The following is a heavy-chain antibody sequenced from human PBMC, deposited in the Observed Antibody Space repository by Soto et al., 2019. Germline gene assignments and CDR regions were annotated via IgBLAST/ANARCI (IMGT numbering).Heavy chain of an antibody. CDR2: ISGSGGST. J-gene: IGHJ4*02. V-gene: IGHV3-23*01. D-gene: IGHD3-3*01. CDR3: AKGRTIFGVVPNDY. CDR1: AFTSSPHA. Sequence: HPGRPLRPSSPGSAFTSSPHAMSKGWQAPGKGLEWVSAISGSGGSTYYADSVKGRFTISRDNSKNTLYLQMNSLRAEDTAVYYCAKGRTIFGVVPNDYWGQGTLVTVSS.